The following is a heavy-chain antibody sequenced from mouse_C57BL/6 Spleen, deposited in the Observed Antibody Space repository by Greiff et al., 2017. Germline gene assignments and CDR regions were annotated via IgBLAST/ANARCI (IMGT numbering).Heavy chain of an antibody. J-gene: IGHJ4*01. CDR2: INPSSGYN. Sequence: QVQLQQSGAELAKPGASVKLSCKASGYTCTSYWMHWVKQRPGQGLEWIGYINPSSGYNTYNQKFKDKATLTADKSSSTAYMQLSTLTYEDSAVYYSARCATYGIISYYAMDYWGQGTSAPVAS. CDR3: ARCATYGIISYYAMDY. D-gene: IGHD1-1*01. CDR1: GYTCTSYW. V-gene: IGHV1-7*01.